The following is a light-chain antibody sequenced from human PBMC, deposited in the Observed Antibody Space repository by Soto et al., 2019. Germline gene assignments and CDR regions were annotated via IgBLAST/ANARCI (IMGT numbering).Light chain of an antibody. CDR2: LNSDGSH. CDR1: SGHSSYA. Sequence: QPVLTQSPSASASLGASVKLTCTLSSGHSSYAIAWHQQQPEKGPRYLMKLNSDGSHRKGDGIPDRFSCSSSGAERYLIISSLQSEDEADYYCQTWGTGIHVFGTGTKLTVL. V-gene: IGLV4-69*01. J-gene: IGLJ1*01. CDR3: QTWGTGIHV.